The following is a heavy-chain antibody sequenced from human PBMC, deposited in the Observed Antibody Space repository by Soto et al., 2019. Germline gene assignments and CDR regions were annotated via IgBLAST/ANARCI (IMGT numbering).Heavy chain of an antibody. Sequence: GGSLRLSCTASGFTFGDYAMSWFRQAPGKGLEWVGFIRSKAYGGTTEYAASVKGRFTISRDDSKSIAYLQMNSLKTEDTAVYYCTRSNEWLFYYFDYWGQGTLVTVSS. CDR3: TRSNEWLFYYFDY. CDR2: IRSKAYGGTT. CDR1: GFTFGDYA. V-gene: IGHV3-49*03. D-gene: IGHD3-3*01. J-gene: IGHJ4*02.